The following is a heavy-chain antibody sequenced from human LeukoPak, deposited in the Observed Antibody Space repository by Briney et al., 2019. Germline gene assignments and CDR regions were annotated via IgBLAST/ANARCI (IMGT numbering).Heavy chain of an antibody. CDR3: ASNTYYYDSSGLDAFDI. Sequence: GASVKVSCKASGYTFTSYAMNWERQAPGQGLEWMGWINTNTGNPTYAQGFTGRFVFSLDTSVSTAYLQISSLKAEDTAVYYCASNTYYYDSSGLDAFDIWGQGTMVTVSS. V-gene: IGHV7-4-1*02. CDR2: INTNTGNP. D-gene: IGHD3-22*01. CDR1: GYTFTSYA. J-gene: IGHJ3*02.